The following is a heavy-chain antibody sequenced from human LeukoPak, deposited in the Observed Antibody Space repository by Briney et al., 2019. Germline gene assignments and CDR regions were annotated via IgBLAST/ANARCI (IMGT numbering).Heavy chain of an antibody. CDR2: INHSGST. CDR1: GGSFSGYY. CDR3: ASGLRYFDPYY. V-gene: IGHV4-34*01. J-gene: IGHJ4*02. D-gene: IGHD3-9*01. Sequence: PSETLSLTCAVYGGSFSGYYWSWIRQPPGKGLEWIGEINHSGSTNYNPSLKSRVTISVDTSKNQFSLKLSSVTAADTAVYYCASGLRYFDPYYWGQGTLVTVSS.